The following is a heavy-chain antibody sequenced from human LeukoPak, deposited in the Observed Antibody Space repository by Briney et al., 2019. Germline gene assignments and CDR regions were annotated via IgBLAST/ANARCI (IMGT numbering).Heavy chain of an antibody. CDR2: ISGSGGST. Sequence: GGSLRLSCAASGFTFSSYAMSWVRQAPGKGLEWVSAISGSGGSTYYADSVKGRFTISRDNSKNTLYLQMNSLRAEDTAVYYCAKDVAYSSSNYYYYYMDVWGKGTTVTVSS. CDR3: AKDVAYSSSNYYYYYMDV. V-gene: IGHV3-23*01. CDR1: GFTFSSYA. D-gene: IGHD6-6*01. J-gene: IGHJ6*03.